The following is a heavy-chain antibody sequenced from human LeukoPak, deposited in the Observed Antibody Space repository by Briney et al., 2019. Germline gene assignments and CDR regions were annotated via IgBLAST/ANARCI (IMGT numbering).Heavy chain of an antibody. D-gene: IGHD6-19*01. CDR2: INHNGNVN. CDR1: GFTFSSYW. J-gene: IGHJ4*02. Sequence: PGGSLRLSCAASGFTFSSYWMNWARQAPGKGLEWVASINHNGNVNYYVDSVKGRFTMSRDNDKNTLYLQLSSLRAEDTAVFYCVRAVAGKGCIDYWGQGTLVTVPS. V-gene: IGHV3-7*01. CDR3: VRAVAGKGCIDY.